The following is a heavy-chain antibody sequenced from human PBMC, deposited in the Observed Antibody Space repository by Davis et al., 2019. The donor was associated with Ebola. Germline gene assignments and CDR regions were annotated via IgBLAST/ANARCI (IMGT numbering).Heavy chain of an antibody. J-gene: IGHJ4*02. CDR2: ISWNSGSI. V-gene: IGHV3-9*01. D-gene: IGHD1-26*01. CDR3: ARDSAVIVGSIDFDY. CDR1: GFTFDDYA. Sequence: SLKISCAASGFTFDDYAMHWVRQAPGKGLEWVSGISWNSGSIGYADSVKGRFTISRDNAKNTLYLQMNSLRAEDTAVYYCARDSAVIVGSIDFDYWGQGTLVTVSS.